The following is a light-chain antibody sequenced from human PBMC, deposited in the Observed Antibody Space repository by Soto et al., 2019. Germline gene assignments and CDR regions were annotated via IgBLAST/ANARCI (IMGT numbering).Light chain of an antibody. CDR3: QLYGGSHMFS. Sequence: EIVLTQSPGTLSLSPGEGGTLSCRASQSISSSYLAWYQQKPGQSPRLLIYAASSRATGIPDRFSGSGSGTDFTLTISRLEPEDFAVYYCQLYGGSHMFSFGQGTKLE. V-gene: IGKV3-20*01. CDR1: QSISSSY. CDR2: AAS. J-gene: IGKJ2*01.